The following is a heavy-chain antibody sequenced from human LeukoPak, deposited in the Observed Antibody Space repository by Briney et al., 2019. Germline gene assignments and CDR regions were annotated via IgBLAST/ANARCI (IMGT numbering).Heavy chain of an antibody. CDR2: IRHSGGT. CDR1: GYTFINYY. V-gene: IGHV1-46*01. CDR3: AREEEGGTFDY. D-gene: IGHD3-16*01. J-gene: IGHJ4*01. Sequence: ASVKVSCKASGYTFINYYMHWVRQAPGQGLEWMGIIRHSGGTIYAQKFQGRVAMTGDTSTSTVYMELSSLRSEDTALYYCAREEEGGTFDYWGQGTLVTVSS.